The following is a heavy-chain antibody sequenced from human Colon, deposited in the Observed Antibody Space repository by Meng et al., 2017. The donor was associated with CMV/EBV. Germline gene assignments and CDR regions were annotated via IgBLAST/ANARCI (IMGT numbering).Heavy chain of an antibody. CDR3: ARDQWSYCSGTSCYYGY. CDR1: FEDDA. D-gene: IGHD2-2*01. Sequence: FEDDAMTGVRQAPGKERGWVSDISGDGGSTGYADSVKDRFIISRDDAKNSLYLQMNSLRAEDTALYYCARDQWSYCSGTSCYYGYWGQGTLVTVSS. CDR2: ISGDGGST. V-gene: IGHV3-20*03. J-gene: IGHJ4*02.